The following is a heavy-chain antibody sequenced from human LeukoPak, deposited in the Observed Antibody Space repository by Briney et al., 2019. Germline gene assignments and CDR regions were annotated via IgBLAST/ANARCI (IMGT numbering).Heavy chain of an antibody. CDR1: GGSFSGYY. Sequence: SETLSLTCAVYGGSFSGYYWSWIRQPPGKGLEWIGEINHSGSTNYNPSLKSRVTISVDTSKNQFSLKLSSVTAADTAVYYCATLSGYCSGGSCVDSNFDYWGQGTLVTVSS. CDR2: INHSGST. J-gene: IGHJ4*02. D-gene: IGHD2-15*01. CDR3: ATLSGYCSGGSCVDSNFDY. V-gene: IGHV4-34*01.